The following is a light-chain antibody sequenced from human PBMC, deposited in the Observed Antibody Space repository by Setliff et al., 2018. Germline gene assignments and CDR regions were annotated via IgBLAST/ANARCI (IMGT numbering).Light chain of an antibody. CDR3: SSYSSSNIPFV. J-gene: IGLJ1*01. CDR1: SSDVGGYKY. Sequence: QSVLTQPASVSGSPGQSITISCTGTSSDVGGYKYVSWYQQHPGKAPKLMIYEVSDRPSGVSDRFSAFKSGNTASLIISGPQVEDEADYYCSSYSSSNIPFVFGTGTKGTVL. V-gene: IGLV2-14*01. CDR2: EVS.